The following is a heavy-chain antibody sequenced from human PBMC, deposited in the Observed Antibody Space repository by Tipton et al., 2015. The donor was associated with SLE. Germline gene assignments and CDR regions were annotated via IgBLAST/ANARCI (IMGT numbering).Heavy chain of an antibody. Sequence: TLSLTCTVSGGSISSGSYYWSWIRQPAGKGLEWIGYIYTSGSTNYNPSLKSRVTISVDTSKNQFSLKLSSVTAADTAVYYCARDMGYYDYVWGSYRHYGMDVWGQGTTVTVSS. J-gene: IGHJ6*02. CDR1: GGSISSGSYY. V-gene: IGHV4-61*09. D-gene: IGHD3-16*02. CDR3: ARDMGYYDYVWGSYRHYGMDV. CDR2: IYTSGST.